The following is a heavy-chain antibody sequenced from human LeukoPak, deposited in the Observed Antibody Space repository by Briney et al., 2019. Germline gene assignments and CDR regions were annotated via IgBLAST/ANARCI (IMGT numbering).Heavy chain of an antibody. CDR3: ARVGRSGWTPLFDY. J-gene: IGHJ4*02. D-gene: IGHD6-19*01. Sequence: GVSLRLSCAASGFTFSLYHMQGVRQAPGKGLEWVSYISSSGGNIYYAGSVKGRFTISRDKAKNSLYLQMDSLRAEDTAVYYCARVGRSGWTPLFDYWGQGTLVTVSS. CDR1: GFTFSLYH. V-gene: IGHV3-48*03. CDR2: ISSSGGNI.